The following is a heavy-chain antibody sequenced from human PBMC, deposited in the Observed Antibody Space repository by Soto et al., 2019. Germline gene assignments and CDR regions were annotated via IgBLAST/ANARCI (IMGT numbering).Heavy chain of an antibody. CDR3: AKGVVVAPTYCRH. CDR1: GFTFSSYG. D-gene: IGHD2-15*01. CDR2: ISYDGSDK. V-gene: IGHV3-30*18. Sequence: QVQLVESGGGVVQPGRSLRLSCAASGFTFSSYGMHWVRQAPGKGLEWVAVISYDGSDKYYADSVKGRFTISRDNSNNSLYLQLVILRAEGTAVDYWAKGVVVAPTYCRHWGPGALVTVAS. J-gene: IGHJ1*01.